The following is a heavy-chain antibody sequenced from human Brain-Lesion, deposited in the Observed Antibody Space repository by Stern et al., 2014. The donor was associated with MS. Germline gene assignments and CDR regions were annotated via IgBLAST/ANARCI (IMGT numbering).Heavy chain of an antibody. D-gene: IGHD2-2*01. Sequence: ESGPGLVKPSQTLSLSCTVSGGSISSGGYYWSWIRQPAGKGLEWIGRIFNSGSTSYNPSLKSRVTISIDTPKNQFSLRLNSMTAADTAVYYCARGRVVPGFQYYATDVWGQGTTVIVSS. CDR2: IFNSGST. J-gene: IGHJ6*02. V-gene: IGHV4-61*02. CDR3: ARGRVVPGFQYYATDV. CDR1: GGSISSGGYY.